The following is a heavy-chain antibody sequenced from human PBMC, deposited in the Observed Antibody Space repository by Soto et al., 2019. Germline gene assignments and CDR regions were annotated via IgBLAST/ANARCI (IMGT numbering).Heavy chain of an antibody. D-gene: IGHD2-15*01. J-gene: IGHJ6*02. CDR2: ISSSSSYI. CDR1: GFTFSSYS. CDR3: ARAPLWVAATLYYYGMDV. V-gene: IGHV3-21*01. Sequence: EVQLVESGGGLVKPGGSLRLSCAASGFTFSSYSMNWVRQAPGKGLEWVSSISSSSSYIYYADSVKGRFLISRDNGKNSLYLQMNCLRAEDTAVYYCARAPLWVAATLYYYGMDVWGQGTTVTVSS.